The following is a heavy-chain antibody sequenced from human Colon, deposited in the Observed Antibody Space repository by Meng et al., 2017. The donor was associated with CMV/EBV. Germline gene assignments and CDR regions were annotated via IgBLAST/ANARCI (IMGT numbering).Heavy chain of an antibody. CDR1: GFTFSKYW. J-gene: IGHJ4*02. Sequence: GESLKISCATSGFTFSKYWMSWVRQAPGKGLEWVANIKKDGSEKYYVDSVKGRFTISRDNAKNSVSLQMNSLRAEDTAVYYCARPARGSTNYYWGQGTLVTVSS. CDR3: ARPARGSTNYY. D-gene: IGHD6-13*01. CDR2: IKKDGSEK. V-gene: IGHV3-7*01.